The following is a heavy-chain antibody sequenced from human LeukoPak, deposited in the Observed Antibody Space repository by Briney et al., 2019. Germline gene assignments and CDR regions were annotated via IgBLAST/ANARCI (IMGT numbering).Heavy chain of an antibody. D-gene: IGHD3-22*01. V-gene: IGHV4-39*01. Sequence: SETLSLTCTVSGGSISSSSYYWGWIRQPPGKGLEWIGSIYYSGSTYYNPSLKSRVTISVDTSTNQSSLKLSSVTAADTAVYYCARHGAVDYYDSSGYYLDYWGQGTQVTVSS. CDR1: GGSISSSSYY. CDR2: IYYSGST. J-gene: IGHJ4*02. CDR3: ARHGAVDYYDSSGYYLDY.